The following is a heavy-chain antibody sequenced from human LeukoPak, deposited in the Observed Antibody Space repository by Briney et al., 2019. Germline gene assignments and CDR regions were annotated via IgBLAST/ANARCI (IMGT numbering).Heavy chain of an antibody. D-gene: IGHD2-15*01. V-gene: IGHV1-69*13. J-gene: IGHJ4*02. CDR1: GGTFISYA. CDR2: IIPIFGTA. Sequence: ASVKVSCKASGGTFISYAISWVRQAPGQGLEWMGGIIPIFGTANYAQKFQGRVTITADESTSTAYMELSSLRSEDTAVYYCARSARGYCSGGSCQRFDYWGQGTLVTVSS. CDR3: ARSARGYCSGGSCQRFDY.